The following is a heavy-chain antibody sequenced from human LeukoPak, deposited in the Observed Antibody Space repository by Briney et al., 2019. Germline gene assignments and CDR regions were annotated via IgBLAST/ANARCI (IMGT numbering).Heavy chain of an antibody. CDR3: ARAVAGTLNYYYYYMDV. J-gene: IGHJ6*03. Sequence: SETLSLTCTVSGGSISSSSYYWGWIRQPPGKGLEWIGSIYYSGGTYYNPSLKSRVTISVDTSKNQFSLKLSSVTAADTAVYYCARAVAGTLNYYYYYMDVWGKGTTVTVSS. V-gene: IGHV4-39*07. D-gene: IGHD6-19*01. CDR1: GGSISSSSYY. CDR2: IYYSGGT.